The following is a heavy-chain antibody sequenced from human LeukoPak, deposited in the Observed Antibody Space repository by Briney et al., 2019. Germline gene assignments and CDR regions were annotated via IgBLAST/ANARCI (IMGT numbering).Heavy chain of an antibody. CDR1: GFTFSSYV. D-gene: IGHD6-13*01. Sequence: GGSLRLSCTASGFTFSSYVMTWVRQAPGKGLEWVSLITGGGGSSFYADSVKGRFTVSRDNSKNTLYLQMNSLIAEDTAVYYCAKDLYTSTWYSFDSWGQGTLVTVSS. CDR3: AKDLYTSTWYSFDS. CDR2: ITGGGGSS. J-gene: IGHJ4*02. V-gene: IGHV3-23*01.